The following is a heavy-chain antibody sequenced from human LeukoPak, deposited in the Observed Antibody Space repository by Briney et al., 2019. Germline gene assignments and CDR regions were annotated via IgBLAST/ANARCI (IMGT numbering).Heavy chain of an antibody. V-gene: IGHV3-66*01. CDR3: ARSLVRGEEFDY. CDR1: GSTSSSIP. D-gene: IGHD2-8*02. J-gene: IGHJ4*02. Sequence: GGSLSLSCAASGSTSSSIPIHWVGRAQARGRGGVSVIYSGGNAYYTDSVKGRFTISRDNSKNTLYLQMNSLRAEDTAVYYCARSLVRGEEFDYWGQGTLVTVSS. CDR2: IYSGGNA.